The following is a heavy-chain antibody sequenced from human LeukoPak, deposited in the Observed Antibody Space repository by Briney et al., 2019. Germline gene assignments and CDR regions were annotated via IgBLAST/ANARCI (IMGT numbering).Heavy chain of an antibody. V-gene: IGHV3-30*02. CDR2: IRYDGSNK. J-gene: IGHJ4*02. Sequence: GGSLRLSCAASGFTFSSYGMHWVRQAPGKGLEWVAFIRYDGSNKYYADSVKGRFTISRDNSKNTLYLQMNSLRAEDTAVYYCAKSPTHPHCTNGVCWDGSFDYWGQGTLVTVSS. CDR1: GFTFSSYG. CDR3: AKSPTHPHCTNGVCWDGSFDY. D-gene: IGHD2-8*01.